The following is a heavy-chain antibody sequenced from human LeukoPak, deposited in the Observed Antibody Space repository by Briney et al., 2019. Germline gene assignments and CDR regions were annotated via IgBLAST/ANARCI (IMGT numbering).Heavy chain of an antibody. D-gene: IGHD2-21*02. Sequence: PSETESLTCTVSGRSISSSSYYWGWLRQPPGKGLEWIGSIYYSRSSYYNPSLKSRGTISVDPSKNQFSLKLSSVTAADTAVYYCATRPHCGGNCYLDYWGQGGLVTVSS. J-gene: IGHJ4*02. CDR1: GRSISSSSYY. V-gene: IGHV4-39*01. CDR3: ATRPHCGGNCYLDY. CDR2: IYYSRSS.